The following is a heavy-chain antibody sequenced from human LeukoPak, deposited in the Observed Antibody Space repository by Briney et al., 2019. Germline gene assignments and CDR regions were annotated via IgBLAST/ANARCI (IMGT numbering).Heavy chain of an antibody. CDR1: GFTFSDYY. CDR3: ARGKYNWNFDY. CDR2: ISSSGSAI. J-gene: IGHJ4*02. V-gene: IGHV3-11*01. D-gene: IGHD1-20*01. Sequence: GGSLRLSCAASGFTFSDYYISWIRQAPGKGLEWISYISSSGSAIYYADSVKGRFTIPRDNAKSSLYVQMNSLRGEDTAVYYCARGKYNWNFDYWGQGTLVTVSS.